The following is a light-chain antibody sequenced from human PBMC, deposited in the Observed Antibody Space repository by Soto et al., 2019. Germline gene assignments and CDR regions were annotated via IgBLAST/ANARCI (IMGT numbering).Light chain of an antibody. CDR3: QHYGSLVLT. CDR2: GAS. CDR1: QSVSSSY. V-gene: IGKV3-20*01. Sequence: EIVLTQSPGTLSLSPGERATLSCRASQSVSSSYLAWYQQKPGQAPRLLIYGASSRATGIPDSFSGSGSGTDFTLTISRLEPEDFAVYYCQHYGSLVLTFGGGTKVEI. J-gene: IGKJ4*01.